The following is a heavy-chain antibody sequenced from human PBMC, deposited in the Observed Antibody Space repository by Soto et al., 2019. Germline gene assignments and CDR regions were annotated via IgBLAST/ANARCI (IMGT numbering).Heavy chain of an antibody. CDR1: GGSFSGYY. J-gene: IGHJ6*03. CDR3: ASDPRIVVVGGGATTSSMDV. CDR2: INHSGST. V-gene: IGHV4-34*01. Sequence: PSETLSLTCAVYGGSFSGYYWSWIRQPPGKGLEWIGEINHSGSTNYNPSLKSRVAISVDTSKNQFSLKLSSVTAADTAVYYCASDPRIVVVGGGATTSSMDVWGKGTTVTVSS. D-gene: IGHD2-15*01.